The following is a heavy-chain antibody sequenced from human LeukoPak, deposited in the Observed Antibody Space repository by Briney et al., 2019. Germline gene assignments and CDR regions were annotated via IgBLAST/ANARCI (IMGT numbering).Heavy chain of an antibody. CDR3: ASGVLGEY. J-gene: IGHJ4*02. CDR1: GYTSTDYY. CDR2: ISPNSGGT. Sequence: ASVKVSCKASGYTSTDYYMHWVRQAPGQGLEWMGYISPNSGGTYYAQKFRGRVTMTRDTSITTAYMELSSLSSNDTAVYYCASGVLGEYWGQGTLVTVSS. D-gene: IGHD3-10*01. V-gene: IGHV1-2*02.